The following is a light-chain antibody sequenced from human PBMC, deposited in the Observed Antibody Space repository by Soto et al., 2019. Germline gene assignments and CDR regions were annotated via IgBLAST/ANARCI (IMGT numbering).Light chain of an antibody. CDR3: SSYAGSNNLGV. CDR2: EVS. CDR1: SSDVGGYNY. J-gene: IGLJ1*01. V-gene: IGLV2-8*01. Sequence: QSALTQPPSASGSPGQSVTISCTGPSSDVGGYNYVSWYQQHPGKAPKLMIYEVSKRPSGVPDRFSGSKSGNTASLTVSGLQAEDEADYYCSSYAGSNNLGVFGTGTKLTVL.